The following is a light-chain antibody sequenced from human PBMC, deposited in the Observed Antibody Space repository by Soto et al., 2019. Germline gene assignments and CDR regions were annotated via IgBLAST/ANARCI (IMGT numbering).Light chain of an antibody. V-gene: IGKV1-5*01. CDR1: QSISSW. Sequence: DIQMTQSPSTLSASVGDRVTITCRASQSISSWLAWYQQKPGKAPNLLIYDASSLESGVSSRFSGSGSGTEFTLTISSLQPDDFATYYCQQDNSYSLFGGGTKVEIK. J-gene: IGKJ4*01. CDR2: DAS. CDR3: QQDNSYSL.